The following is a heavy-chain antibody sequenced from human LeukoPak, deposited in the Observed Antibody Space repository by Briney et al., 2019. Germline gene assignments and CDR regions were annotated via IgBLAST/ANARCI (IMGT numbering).Heavy chain of an antibody. CDR2: FDPEDGET. D-gene: IGHD3-10*01. CDR3: ATDQGQTMVRGAPRKNWFDP. CDR1: GYTLPELS. J-gene: IGHJ5*02. Sequence: ASVTVSCMVSGYTLPELSMHWVRQAPGKGLAWMGGFDPEDGETLYAQKFQGRVTMTEDTSTDTAYMELSSLRSEDTAVYYCATDQGQTMVRGAPRKNWFDPWGQGTLVTVSS. V-gene: IGHV1-24*01.